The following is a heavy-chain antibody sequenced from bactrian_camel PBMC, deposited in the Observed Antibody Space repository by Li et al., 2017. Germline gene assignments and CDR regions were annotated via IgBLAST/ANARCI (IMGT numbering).Heavy chain of an antibody. CDR1: GFTFSRYG. CDR2: NSYSGGTT. V-gene: IGHV3S1*01. Sequence: HVQLVESGGGLVQPGGSLRLSCAASGFTFSRYGIHWVRQAPGKGLEWVSTNSYSGGTTYYADSVKGRFTISRDNAKNMVSLQMNSLKSEDTALYYCVTFVKTMDDSWGQGTQVTVS. J-gene: IGHJ4*01. CDR3: VTFVKTMDDS. D-gene: IGHD4*01.